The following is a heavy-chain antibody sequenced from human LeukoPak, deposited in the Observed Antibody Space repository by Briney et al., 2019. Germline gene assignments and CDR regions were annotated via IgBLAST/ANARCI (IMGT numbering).Heavy chain of an antibody. CDR2: IYYSGST. Sequence: SETLSLTCTVSGGSISSGSYYWSWIRQPPGKGLEWIGSIYYSGSTYYNPSLKSRVTISVDTSKNQFSLKLSSVTAADTAVYYCARLEVVVVAALDYWGQGTLVTVSS. D-gene: IGHD2-15*01. CDR3: ARLEVVVVAALDY. CDR1: GGSISSGSYY. V-gene: IGHV4-39*01. J-gene: IGHJ4*02.